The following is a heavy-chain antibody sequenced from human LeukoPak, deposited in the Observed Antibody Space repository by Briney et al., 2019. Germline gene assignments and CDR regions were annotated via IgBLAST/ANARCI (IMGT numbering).Heavy chain of an antibody. CDR2: INPNSGGT. J-gene: IGHJ3*02. CDR3: ARGRGSPYEEDAFDI. CDR1: GYTFTGYY. V-gene: IGHV1-2*06. Sequence: ASVKVSCKASGYTFTGYYMHWVPQAPGQGLEWMGRINPNSGGTNYAQKFQGRVTMTRDTSISTAYMELSRLRCDDTAVYYCARGRGSPYEEDAFDIWGQGTMVTVSS. D-gene: IGHD1-26*01.